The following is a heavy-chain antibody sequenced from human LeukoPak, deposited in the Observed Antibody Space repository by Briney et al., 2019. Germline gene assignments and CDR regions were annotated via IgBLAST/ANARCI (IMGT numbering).Heavy chain of an antibody. J-gene: IGHJ4*02. CDR2: IWYDGSNK. Sequence: PGGSLRLSCAASGFTFSSYGMHWVRQAPGKGLEWVAVIWYDGSNKYYADSVKGRFTISRDNSKNTLYLQMNSLRAEDTAVYYCARDLGYSGYDYFDYWGQGTLVTVSS. CDR1: GFTFSSYG. D-gene: IGHD5-12*01. V-gene: IGHV3-33*08. CDR3: ARDLGYSGYDYFDY.